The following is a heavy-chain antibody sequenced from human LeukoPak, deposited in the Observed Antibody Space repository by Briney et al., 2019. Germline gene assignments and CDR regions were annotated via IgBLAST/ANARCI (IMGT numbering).Heavy chain of an antibody. D-gene: IGHD3-16*01. Sequence: ASVKASCKASGYTFTSYYLHWVRQAPGQGLEWMGIINPSGGSTRYAQKFQGRVTMTRDTSTSTVYMELSSLRSEDTALYYCARGPYGDYSSWFDPWGQGTLVTVSS. J-gene: IGHJ5*02. CDR1: GYTFTSYY. CDR2: INPSGGST. V-gene: IGHV1-46*01. CDR3: ARGPYGDYSSWFDP.